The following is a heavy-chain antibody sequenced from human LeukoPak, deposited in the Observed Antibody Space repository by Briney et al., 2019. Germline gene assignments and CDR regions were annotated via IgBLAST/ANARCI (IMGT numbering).Heavy chain of an antibody. J-gene: IGHJ3*02. CDR3: ARERTGDLFSLDAFDI. D-gene: IGHD7-27*01. CDR1: GGSTSSYY. CDR2: IYTSGST. Sequence: SETLSLTCTVSGGSTSSYYWSWIRQPAGKGLEWIGRIYTSGSTNYNPSLKSRVTMSVGTSKNQFSLKLSSVTAADTAVYYCARERTGDLFSLDAFDIWGQGTMVTVSS. V-gene: IGHV4-4*07.